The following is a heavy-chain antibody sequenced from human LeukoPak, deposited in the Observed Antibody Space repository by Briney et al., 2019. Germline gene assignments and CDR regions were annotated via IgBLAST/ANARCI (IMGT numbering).Heavy chain of an antibody. CDR2: INTANGNT. Sequence: ASVKVSCKASGHTFTSYAMHWVRQAPGQRLEWMGWINTANGNTKYSQKFQGRVTITRDTSASTAYMELSSLRSEDTAVYYCARGTMVVELIANYWGQGTLVTVSS. V-gene: IGHV1-3*04. J-gene: IGHJ4*02. CDR1: GHTFTSYA. CDR3: ARGTMVVELIANY. D-gene: IGHD3-22*01.